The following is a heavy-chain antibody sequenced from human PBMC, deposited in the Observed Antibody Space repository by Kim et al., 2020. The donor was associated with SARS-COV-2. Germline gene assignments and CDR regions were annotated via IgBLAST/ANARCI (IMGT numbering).Heavy chain of an antibody. V-gene: IGHV3-20*01. CDR3: ARETDYYELDY. J-gene: IGHJ4*02. CDR2: T. D-gene: IGHD3-22*01. Sequence: TGYADSVKGRFTISRDNAKNSLYLQMNSLRAEDTALYHCARETDYYELDYWGQGTLVTVSS.